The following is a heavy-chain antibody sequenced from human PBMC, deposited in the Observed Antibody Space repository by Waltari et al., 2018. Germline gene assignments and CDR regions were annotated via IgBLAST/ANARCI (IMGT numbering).Heavy chain of an antibody. CDR3: ATDSDLNGGLDY. Sequence: QVQLQQWGAGLLKPSDTLSLTGVVHGASVRPYYFGWIRQPPGKGLQWIGEVNPSERANYNPSLKGRVTISLDTSKSQFSLTLTSVTAADTAVYYCATDSDLNGGLDYWGQGTLVTVSS. CDR2: VNPSERA. V-gene: IGHV4-34*02. D-gene: IGHD2-15*01. J-gene: IGHJ4*02. CDR1: GASVRPYY.